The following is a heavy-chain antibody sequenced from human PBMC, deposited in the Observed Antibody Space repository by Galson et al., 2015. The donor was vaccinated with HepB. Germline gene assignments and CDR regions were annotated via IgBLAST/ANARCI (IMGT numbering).Heavy chain of an antibody. CDR3: ARDYGDYNGPGH. CDR2: ISFDGSNK. D-gene: IGHD4-17*01. CDR1: GFTFSRYI. V-gene: IGHV3-30-3*01. Sequence: SLRLSCAASGFTFSRYIMYWVCQAPGKGLEWVAGISFDGSNKHYADSVKGRFTISRDNSKNTLYLQMNSLRTEDTAVYYCARDYGDYNGPGHWGQGTLVTVSS. J-gene: IGHJ4*02.